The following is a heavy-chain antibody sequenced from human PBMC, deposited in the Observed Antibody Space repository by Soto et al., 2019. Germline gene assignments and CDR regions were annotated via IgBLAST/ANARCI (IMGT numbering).Heavy chain of an antibody. V-gene: IGHV3-23*01. CDR2: ISGSGGST. CDR3: EKRREGYYYYYMDV. Sequence: EVQLLESGGGLVQPGGSLRLSCAASGFTFSSYAMSWVRQAPGKGLEWVSAISGSGGSTYYADSVKGRFTISRDNSKNPLYVQMNSLRAEDTAVYYCEKRREGYYYYYMDVWGKGTTVTVSS. J-gene: IGHJ6*03. CDR1: GFTFSSYA.